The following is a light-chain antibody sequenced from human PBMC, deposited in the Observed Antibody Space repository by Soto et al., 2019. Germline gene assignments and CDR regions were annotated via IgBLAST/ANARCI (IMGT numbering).Light chain of an antibody. CDR2: GAS. J-gene: IGKJ2*01. CDR1: QTVSSNY. V-gene: IGKV3-20*01. CDR3: QQYGSSTRT. Sequence: EIVLTQSPGTLSLSPGERATLSCRASQTVSSNYLAWYQQKPGQAPRLLIFGASSRATGIPDRFSGSGSGQDFTLTISRLQPEDFAAYYCQQYGSSTRTFGQGT.